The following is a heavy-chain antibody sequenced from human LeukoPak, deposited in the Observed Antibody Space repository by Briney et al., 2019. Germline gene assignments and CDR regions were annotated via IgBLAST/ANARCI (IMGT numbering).Heavy chain of an antibody. V-gene: IGHV4-59*12. CDR3: ARRDFWRRGGPQPFDY. Sequence: PSETLSLTCTVSGGSISSYYWSWIRQPPGKGLEWIGYIYYSGSTNYNPSLKSRVTISVDTSKNQFSLKLSSVTAADTAVYYCARRDFWRRGGPQPFDYWGQGTLVTVSS. CDR1: GGSISSYY. CDR2: IYYSGST. J-gene: IGHJ4*02. D-gene: IGHD3-3*01.